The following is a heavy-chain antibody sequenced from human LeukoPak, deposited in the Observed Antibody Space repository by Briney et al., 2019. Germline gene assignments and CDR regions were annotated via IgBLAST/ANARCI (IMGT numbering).Heavy chain of an antibody. J-gene: IGHJ3*02. CDR1: GFTVSSNY. CDR3: AKVSGSSWYDDAFDI. V-gene: IGHV3-23*01. CDR2: ISGSGGST. D-gene: IGHD6-13*01. Sequence: PGGSLRLSCAASGFTVSSNYMSWVRQAPGKGLEWVSAISGSGGSTYYADSVRGRFTISRDNSKNTLYLQMNSLRAEDTAVYYCAKVSGSSWYDDAFDIWGQGTMVTVSS.